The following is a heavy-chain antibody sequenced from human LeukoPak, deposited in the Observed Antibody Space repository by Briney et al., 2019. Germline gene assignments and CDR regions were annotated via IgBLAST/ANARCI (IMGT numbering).Heavy chain of an antibody. D-gene: IGHD6-13*01. CDR3: AKLTPDLREQQLISTGWFDP. J-gene: IGHJ5*02. CDR1: GFTFSSYS. Sequence: SGGSLRLSCAASGFTFSSYSMNWVRQAPGKGLEWVSSISSSSSYIYYADSVKGRFTISRDNAKNSLYLQMNSLRAEDTAVYYCAKLTPDLREQQLISTGWFDPWGQGTLVTVSS. V-gene: IGHV3-21*01. CDR2: ISSSSSYI.